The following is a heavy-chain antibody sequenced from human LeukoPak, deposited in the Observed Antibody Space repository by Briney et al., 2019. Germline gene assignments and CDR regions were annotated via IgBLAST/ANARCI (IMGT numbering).Heavy chain of an antibody. Sequence: GGSLRLSCAASGFTFDDYAMHWVRQAPGKGLEWVSGISWNSGSTGYADSVKGRFTISRDNAKNSLYLQMNSLRAEDTALYYCARVFNYGDYGGFDYWGQGTLVTVSS. D-gene: IGHD4-17*01. J-gene: IGHJ4*02. V-gene: IGHV3-20*04. CDR1: GFTFDDYA. CDR2: ISWNSGST. CDR3: ARVFNYGDYGGFDY.